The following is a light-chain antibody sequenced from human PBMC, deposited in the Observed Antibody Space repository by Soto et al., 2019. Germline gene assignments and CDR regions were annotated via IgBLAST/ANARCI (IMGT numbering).Light chain of an antibody. J-gene: IGKJ4*01. CDR1: QFVSSN. CDR2: TAS. CDR3: QQSQSTPLT. Sequence: DIQMTQSPSSLSASVGDRVTITCRASQFVSSNVDWYQQKPGKAPKVLIYTASNLQTGVPSRFSGHRSGTAFTLTISSLQVDDAATYYCQQSQSTPLTFGGGTMVQIE. V-gene: IGKV1-39*01.